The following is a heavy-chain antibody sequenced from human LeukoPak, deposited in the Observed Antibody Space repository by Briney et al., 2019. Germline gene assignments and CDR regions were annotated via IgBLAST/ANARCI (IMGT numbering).Heavy chain of an antibody. J-gene: IGHJ4*02. Sequence: GESLKISCKGSGYSFTNYWIAWVRQMPGKGLEWMGIIDPGDSDIRYSPSFQGQVTISADNSISTAYLQWSSLKASDTAMYYCARTHTYRSDYWGQGTLVTVPS. CDR2: IDPGDSDI. V-gene: IGHV5-51*01. D-gene: IGHD2-21*01. CDR3: ARTHTYRSDY. CDR1: GYSFTNYW.